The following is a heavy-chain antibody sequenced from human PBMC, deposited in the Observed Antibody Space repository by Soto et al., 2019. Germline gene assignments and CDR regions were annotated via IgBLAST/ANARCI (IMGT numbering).Heavy chain of an antibody. Sequence: GGSLRLSCAASGFTFSTYAMSWVRQAPGRGLEWVSAISERGVGGGNTYYADFVKGRFTNTRNNFKNSQYLQRDSLRDDDTAVYYVAKPRPSGGYYYVEAFDNYGQRTMVTVSS. D-gene: IGHD3-10*02. CDR3: AKPRPSGGYYYVEAFDN. CDR2: ISERGVGGGNT. J-gene: IGHJ4*01. CDR1: GFTFSTYA. V-gene: IGHV3-23*01.